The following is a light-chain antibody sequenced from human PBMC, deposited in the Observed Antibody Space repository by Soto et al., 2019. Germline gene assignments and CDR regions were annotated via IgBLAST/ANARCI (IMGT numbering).Light chain of an antibody. CDR1: QSISSW. CDR3: QQYNNWPRVT. V-gene: IGKV1-5*01. Sequence: DIQMTQSPSTLSASVGDRVTITCRASQSISSWLAWYQQKPGKAPKLLIYDASSFESGVPSRFSGSGSGTEFTLTISSLQSEDFAVYYCQQYNNWPRVTFGQGTKVDIK. CDR2: DAS. J-gene: IGKJ1*01.